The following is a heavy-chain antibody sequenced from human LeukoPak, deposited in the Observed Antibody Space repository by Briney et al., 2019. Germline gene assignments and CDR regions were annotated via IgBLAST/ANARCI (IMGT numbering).Heavy chain of an antibody. CDR3: AKGLGPPGTYYYMDV. CDR1: GFTFSSYG. V-gene: IGHV3-30*02. D-gene: IGHD1-14*01. Sequence: GGSLRLSCAASGFTFSSYGMHWVRQAPGKGLEWVAFIWFDGSNKYYADSVKGRFTISRDNSKNTLYLQMNGLRAEDTAVYYCAKGLGPPGTYYYMDVWGKGTTVTVSS. CDR2: IWFDGSNK. J-gene: IGHJ6*03.